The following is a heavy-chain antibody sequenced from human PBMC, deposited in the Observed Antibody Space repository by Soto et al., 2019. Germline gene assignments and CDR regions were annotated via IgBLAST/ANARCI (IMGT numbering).Heavy chain of an antibody. CDR2: ISSSGSII. CDR1: GFTFSDYY. V-gene: IGHV3-11*01. Sequence: VGSLRLSCAASGFTFSDYYMSWIRQAPGKGLEWVSYISSSGSIIYYAVSVKGRFTISRDNAKNSLYLQMNSLRAEDTAVYYCARDLGYYASDGYFDYWGQGTLVTVSS. D-gene: IGHD3-22*01. CDR3: ARDLGYYASDGYFDY. J-gene: IGHJ4*02.